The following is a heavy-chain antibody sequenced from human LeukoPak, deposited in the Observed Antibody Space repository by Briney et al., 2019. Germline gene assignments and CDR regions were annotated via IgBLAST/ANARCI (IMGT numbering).Heavy chain of an antibody. CDR3: ARGGNYFDS. CDR2: LYSGGST. V-gene: IGHV3-53*01. CDR1: GFTFSDYY. J-gene: IGHJ4*02. Sequence: PGGSLRLSCAASGFTFSDYYMSWIRQAPWKGLEWVSVLYSGGSTYYADSVKGRFIISRDKSKNTLYLQMNSLRAEDTAVYYCARGGNYFDSWGQGTPVTVSS.